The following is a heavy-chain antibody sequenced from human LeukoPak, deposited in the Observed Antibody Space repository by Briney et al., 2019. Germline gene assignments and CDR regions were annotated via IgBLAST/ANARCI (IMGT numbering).Heavy chain of an antibody. Sequence: SQTLSLTCTVSIDSISSGDYYRNWIRQPPGKGLEWIGYIYYSGSTYYNPSLRSRVTISVDTSTTQFSLRLTSVTAADTAVYYCARGLRGRSGYYFDSWDQGTLVTVSS. CDR1: IDSISSGDYY. CDR3: ARGLRGRSGYYFDS. CDR2: IYYSGST. J-gene: IGHJ4*02. V-gene: IGHV4-30-4*01.